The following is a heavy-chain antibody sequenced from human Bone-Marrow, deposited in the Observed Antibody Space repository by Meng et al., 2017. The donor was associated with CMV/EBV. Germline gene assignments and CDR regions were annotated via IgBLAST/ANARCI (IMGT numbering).Heavy chain of an antibody. J-gene: IGHJ4*02. V-gene: IGHV3-9*01. CDR1: GFTFDDYA. CDR3: ARDGGSTFFDY. D-gene: IGHD3-16*01. CDR2: ISWNSGST. Sequence: SLKISCAASGFTFDDYAMHWVRQAPGKGLEWVSGISWNSGSTGYADSVKGRFTISRDNAKNTVHLQMNSLGVEDTAVYYCARDGGSTFFDYWGQGTLVAASS.